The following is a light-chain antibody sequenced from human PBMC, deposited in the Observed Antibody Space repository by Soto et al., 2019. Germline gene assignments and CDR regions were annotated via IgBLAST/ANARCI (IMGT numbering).Light chain of an antibody. CDR2: GAS. V-gene: IGKV3-15*01. CDR1: ETVATN. J-gene: IGKJ1*01. Sequence: IVMTQSPATLSVSPGERATLSCRASETVATNLAWYQQKPGQAPRLLISGASTRAAGISDRFRGSGSGTEFTLTISSLRSEDSAIYYRQQYFEWPPMTFGQGTKVDIK. CDR3: QQYFEWPPMT.